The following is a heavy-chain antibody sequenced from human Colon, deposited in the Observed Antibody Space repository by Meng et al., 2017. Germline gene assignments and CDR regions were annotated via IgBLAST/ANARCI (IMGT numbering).Heavy chain of an antibody. V-gene: IGHV3-30*04. CDR3: AREVDSGGLYYFDY. D-gene: IGHD6-19*01. CDR1: GFTFSSYA. Sequence: LKISCAASGFTFSSYAMHWVRQAPGKGLEWVAVISYDGSNKYYADSVKGRFTISRDNSKNTLYLQMNSLRAEDTAVYYCAREVDSGGLYYFDYWGQGTLVTVSS. J-gene: IGHJ4*02. CDR2: ISYDGSNK.